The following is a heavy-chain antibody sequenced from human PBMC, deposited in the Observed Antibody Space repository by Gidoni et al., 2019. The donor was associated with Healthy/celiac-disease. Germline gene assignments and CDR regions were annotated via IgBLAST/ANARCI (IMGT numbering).Heavy chain of an antibody. CDR3: TTDIAARRGWFDP. Sequence: EVQLVESGGGLVKPGGSLRLSCAAPVFPFSNAWMSWVRQAPGKGLEWVGRIKSKTDGGTTDYAAPVKGRFTISRDDSKNTLYLQMNSLKTEDTAVYYCTTDIAARRGWFDPWGQGTLVTVSS. J-gene: IGHJ5*02. V-gene: IGHV3-15*01. CDR1: VFPFSNAW. D-gene: IGHD6-6*01. CDR2: IKSKTDGGTT.